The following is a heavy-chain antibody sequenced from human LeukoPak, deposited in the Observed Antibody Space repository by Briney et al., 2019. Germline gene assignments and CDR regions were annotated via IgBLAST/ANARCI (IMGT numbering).Heavy chain of an antibody. CDR1: GFTFSSYG. Sequence: PGGSLRLSCAASGFTFSSYGMHWVRQAPGKGLEWEAVISYDGSNKYYADSVRGRFTISRDNSKNTLYLQVNSLRADDTAVYYCAREEYSGSLLTLDYWGQGTLVTVSS. CDR2: ISYDGSNK. D-gene: IGHD1-26*01. CDR3: AREEYSGSLLTLDY. V-gene: IGHV3-30*03. J-gene: IGHJ4*02.